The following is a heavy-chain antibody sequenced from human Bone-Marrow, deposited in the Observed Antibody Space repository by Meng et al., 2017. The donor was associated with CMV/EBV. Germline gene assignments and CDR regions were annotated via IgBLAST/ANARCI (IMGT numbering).Heavy chain of an antibody. CDR2: ISSSGSTI. CDR3: ARVKGSSSWYRVNWFDP. Sequence: GGSLRLSCAASGFTFSDYYMSWIRQAPGKGLEWVSYISSSGSTIYYADSVKGRFTISRDNAKNSLYLQMNSLRAEDTAVYYCARVKGSSSWYRVNWFDPWGQGTLVTVSS. D-gene: IGHD6-13*01. CDR1: GFTFSDYY. V-gene: IGHV3-11*04. J-gene: IGHJ5*02.